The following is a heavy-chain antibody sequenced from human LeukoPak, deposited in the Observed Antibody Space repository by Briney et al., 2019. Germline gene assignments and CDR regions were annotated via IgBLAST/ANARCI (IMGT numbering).Heavy chain of an antibody. CDR2: INLYSGGT. V-gene: IGHV1-2*02. J-gene: IGHJ4*02. D-gene: IGHD2-21*02. Sequence: ASVKVSCKAFGYTFTAYYMHWVRQVPGQGPEWMGWINLYSGGTNYAQKFQGRVTMTRDTSISAAYMELDRLGSDDTAVYYCARVAGGDWYYFDLWGQGSLVTVSS. CDR1: GYTFTAYY. CDR3: ARVAGGDWYYFDL.